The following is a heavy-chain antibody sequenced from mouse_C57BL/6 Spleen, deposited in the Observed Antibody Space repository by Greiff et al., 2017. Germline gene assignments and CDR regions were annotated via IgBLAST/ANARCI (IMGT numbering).Heavy chain of an antibody. V-gene: IGHV5-4*01. J-gene: IGHJ1*03. D-gene: IGHD2-5*01. CDR2: ISAGGSYT. CDR3: ARDGGYSNFYWYFDV. Sequence: DVQLVESGGGLVKPGGSLKLSCAASGFTFSSYAMSWVRQTPEKRLEWVATISAGGSYTYYPDNVKGRFTISRDNAKNNLYLQMSHLKSEDTAMYYCARDGGYSNFYWYFDVWGTGTTVTVSS. CDR1: GFTFSSYA.